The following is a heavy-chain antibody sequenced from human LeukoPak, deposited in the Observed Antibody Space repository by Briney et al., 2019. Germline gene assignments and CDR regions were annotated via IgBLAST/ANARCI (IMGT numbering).Heavy chain of an antibody. CDR2: IYYSGST. V-gene: IGHV4-39*01. CDR3: ARPVDRAESFDY. CDR1: GGSISSSSYY. D-gene: IGHD5-12*01. J-gene: IGHJ4*02. Sequence: SETLSLTCTVSGGSISSSSYYRGWIRQPPGKGLEWIGSIYYSGSTYYNPSLKSRVTISVDTSKNQFSLKLSSVTAADTALYYCARPVDRAESFDYWGQGTLVTVSS.